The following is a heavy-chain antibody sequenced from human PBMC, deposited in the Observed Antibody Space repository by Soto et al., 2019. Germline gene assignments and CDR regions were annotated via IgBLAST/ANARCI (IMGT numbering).Heavy chain of an antibody. V-gene: IGHV3-53*02. CDR2: LYSGGST. CDR1: GLTVSSNY. J-gene: IGHJ3*02. CDR3: ARDRPGDEGDGFDI. Sequence: EVQLVETGVGLIQPGGSLRLSCAASGLTVSSNYMNWVRQAPGKGLEWVSVLYSGGSTHYAGSVKGRFIISRDNSKNTLYLQMNSLRVEDTAVYYCARDRPGDEGDGFDIWGHGTMVTVSS. D-gene: IGHD3-10*01.